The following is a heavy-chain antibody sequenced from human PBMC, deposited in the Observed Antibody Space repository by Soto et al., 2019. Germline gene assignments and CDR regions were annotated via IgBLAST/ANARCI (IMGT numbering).Heavy chain of an antibody. CDR3: AKDTLYSGYDRDYFDY. D-gene: IGHD5-12*01. J-gene: IGHJ4*02. V-gene: IGHV3-30*18. Sequence: GGSLRLSCAASGFTFSSYGMHWVRQAPGKGLEWVAVISYDGSNKYYADSVKGRFTISRDNSKNTLYLQMNSLRAEDTAVYYCAKDTLYSGYDRDYFDYWGQGTLVTVSS. CDR1: GFTFSSYG. CDR2: ISYDGSNK.